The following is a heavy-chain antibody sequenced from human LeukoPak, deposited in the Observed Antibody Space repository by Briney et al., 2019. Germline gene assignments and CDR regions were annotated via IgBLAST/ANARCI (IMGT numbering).Heavy chain of an antibody. CDR2: MNPNSGNT. CDR3: ARGSCSSTSCYVFSLDFDY. D-gene: IGHD2-2*01. CDR1: GYTFTRYD. Sequence: ASVKVSCKASGYTFTRYDINWVRQATGQGLEWMGWMNPNSGNTGYAQKFQGRVTMTRNTSISTAYMELSSLRSEDTAVHYCARGSCSSTSCYVFSLDFDYWGQGTLVTVSS. V-gene: IGHV1-8*01. J-gene: IGHJ4*02.